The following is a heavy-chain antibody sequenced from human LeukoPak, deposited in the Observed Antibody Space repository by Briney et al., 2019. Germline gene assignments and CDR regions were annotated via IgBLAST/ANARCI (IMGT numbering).Heavy chain of an antibody. CDR3: ARHREVDSSSWFPSRPLDY. CDR2: IYPGDSDT. D-gene: IGHD6-13*01. J-gene: IGHJ4*02. CDR1: GYSFTSYW. Sequence: GESPKISCKGSGYSFTSYWIGWVRQMPGKGLEWMGIIYPGDSDTRYSPSFQGQVTISADKSISTAYLQWSSLKASDTAMYYCARHREVDSSSWFPSRPLDYWGQGTLVTVSS. V-gene: IGHV5-51*01.